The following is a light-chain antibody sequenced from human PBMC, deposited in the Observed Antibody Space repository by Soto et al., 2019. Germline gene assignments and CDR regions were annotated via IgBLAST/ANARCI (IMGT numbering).Light chain of an antibody. J-gene: IGKJ4*01. CDR2: ATS. Sequence: DVQMTQSPSSLSAFVGDRVTITCRASQGIAPYLAWFKQKPGKVPKLLIYATSTVQSGVPSRFSGSGSVTDFTLTINSLQPEDVGTYYCQKYNSAPLTFGGGTKVEIK. V-gene: IGKV1-27*01. CDR3: QKYNSAPLT. CDR1: QGIAPY.